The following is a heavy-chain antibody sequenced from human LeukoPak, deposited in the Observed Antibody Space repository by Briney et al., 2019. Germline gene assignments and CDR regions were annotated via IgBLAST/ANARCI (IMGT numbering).Heavy chain of an antibody. Sequence: GWSLRLSCAASGFTVSSNYMSWVRQAPGKGLEWVSVIYSGGSTYYADSVKGRFTISRDNSKNTLYLQMNSLRAEDTAVYYCARAWFGELAFDYWGQGTLVTVSS. J-gene: IGHJ4*02. CDR3: ARAWFGELAFDY. CDR2: IYSGGST. CDR1: GFTVSSNY. D-gene: IGHD3-10*01. V-gene: IGHV3-53*01.